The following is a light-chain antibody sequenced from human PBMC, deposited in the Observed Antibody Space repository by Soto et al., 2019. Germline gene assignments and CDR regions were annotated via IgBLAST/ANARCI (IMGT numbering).Light chain of an antibody. CDR1: QGISNY. Sequence: IHLTQCPCSLSASVRDRVTITGRASQGISNYLAWYQQKPGKAPNLLIHTASTLQGGVPARFSGSGSGTEFTLTISSLQPEDIATYYCQQYDNRQITFGQGTRLEIK. V-gene: IGKV1-9*01. J-gene: IGKJ5*01. CDR3: QQYDNRQIT. CDR2: TAS.